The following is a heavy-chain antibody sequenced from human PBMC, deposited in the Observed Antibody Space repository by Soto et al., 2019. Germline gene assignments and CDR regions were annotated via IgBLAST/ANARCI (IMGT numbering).Heavy chain of an antibody. J-gene: IGHJ6*02. CDR2: ISYDGSNK. D-gene: IGHD1-26*01. V-gene: IGHV3-30*18. Sequence: LRLSCAASGFTFSSYGMHWVRQAPGKGLEWVAVISYDGSNKYYADSVKGRFTISRDNSKNTLYLQMNSLRAEDTAVYYCAKDRGAYRYYGMDVWGQGTTVTVSS. CDR3: AKDRGAYRYYGMDV. CDR1: GFTFSSYG.